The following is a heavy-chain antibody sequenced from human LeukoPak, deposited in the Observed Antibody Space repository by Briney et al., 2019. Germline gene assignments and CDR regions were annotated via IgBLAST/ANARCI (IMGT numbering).Heavy chain of an antibody. V-gene: IGHV3-9*03. J-gene: IGHJ3*02. D-gene: IGHD6-19*01. CDR2: ISWNSGSI. CDR3: AKGSVRAGPDAFDI. Sequence: PGGSLRLSCAASGFTFDDYAMHWVRQAPGKGLEWVSGISWNSGSIGYADSVKGRFTISRDNAKNSLYLQMNSLRAEDMALYYCAKGSVRAGPDAFDIWGQGTMVTVSS. CDR1: GFTFDDYA.